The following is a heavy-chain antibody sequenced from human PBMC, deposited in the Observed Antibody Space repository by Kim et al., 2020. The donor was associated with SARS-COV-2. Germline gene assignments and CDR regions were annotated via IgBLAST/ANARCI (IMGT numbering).Heavy chain of an antibody. Sequence: SETLSLTCAVSGGSISSSNWWSWVRQPPGKGLEWIGEIYHSGSTNYNPSLKSRVTISVDKSKNQFSLKLSSVTAADTAVYYCARGCDYSNYNWLVATIGDWYFDLWGRGTLVTVSS. V-gene: IGHV4-4*02. D-gene: IGHD4-4*01. J-gene: IGHJ2*01. CDR2: IYHSGST. CDR1: GGSISSSNW. CDR3: ARGCDYSNYNWLVATIGDWYFDL.